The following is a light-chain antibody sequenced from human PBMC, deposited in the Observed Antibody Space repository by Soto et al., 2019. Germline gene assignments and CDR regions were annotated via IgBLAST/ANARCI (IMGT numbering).Light chain of an antibody. CDR3: ATWDDSLGSPV. J-gene: IGLJ2*01. CDR1: SSNIGRHY. Sequence: QPVLTQTLSVAGTPGQRVNISCSGSSSNIGRHYVYWYHQFPGTAPKLLSYRDNERPSGVPDRFSGSKSGTSASLAISGLRSGDEADYQCATWDDSLGSPVFGGGTNLTVL. V-gene: IGLV1-47*01. CDR2: RDN.